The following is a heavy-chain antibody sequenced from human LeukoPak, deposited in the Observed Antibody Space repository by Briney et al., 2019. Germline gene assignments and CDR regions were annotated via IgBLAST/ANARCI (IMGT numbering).Heavy chain of an antibody. CDR3: AGAPYYYDSSGYSDY. Sequence: SVKVSCKASGGTFSSYAISWVRQAPGQGLEWMGGIIPIFGTANYAQKFQGRVTITADESTSTAYMELSSLRSEDTAVYYCAGAPYYYDSSGYSDYWGQRTLVTVSS. CDR2: IIPIFGTA. V-gene: IGHV1-69*13. CDR1: GGTFSSYA. J-gene: IGHJ4*02. D-gene: IGHD3-22*01.